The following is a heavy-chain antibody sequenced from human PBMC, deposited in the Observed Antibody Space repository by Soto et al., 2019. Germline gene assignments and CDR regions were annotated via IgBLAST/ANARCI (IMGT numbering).Heavy chain of an antibody. CDR3: ARVRPYSSSWPHGWFDP. CDR1: GYTFTSYG. V-gene: IGHV1-18*01. Sequence: ASVKVSCKASGYTFTSYGISWVRQAPGQGLEWMGWISAYNGNTNYAQKLQGRVTMTTDTSTSTAYMELRSLRSDDTAVYYCARVRPYSSSWPHGWFDPWGQGTLVTVFS. J-gene: IGHJ5*02. CDR2: ISAYNGNT. D-gene: IGHD6-13*01.